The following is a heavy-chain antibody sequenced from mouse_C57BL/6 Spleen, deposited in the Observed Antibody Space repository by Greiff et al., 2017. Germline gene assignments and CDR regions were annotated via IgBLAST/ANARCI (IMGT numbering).Heavy chain of an antibody. Sequence: EVKLVESGGGLVQPKGSLKLSCAASGFSFNTYAMNWVRQAPGKGLEWVARIRSNSNNYASYYADSVKARFTISRDYSESMRYLQINNLETEDTAMYYGMRQASFSFAYWGQGTLVTVSA. CDR3: MRQASFSFAY. CDR1: GFSFNTYA. J-gene: IGHJ3*01. D-gene: IGHD1-2*01. V-gene: IGHV10-1*01. CDR2: IRSNSNNYAS.